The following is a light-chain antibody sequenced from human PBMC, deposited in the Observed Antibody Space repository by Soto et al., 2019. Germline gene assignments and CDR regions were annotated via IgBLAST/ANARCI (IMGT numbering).Light chain of an antibody. CDR3: CSYAGRYTYV. V-gene: IGLV2-11*01. Sequence: QSALTQPRSVFGSPGQSVTISCAGTSSDVGGYNYVSWYQQHPGKAPKLMIYDVSKRPSGVPDRFSGSKSGNTASLTISGLQADDEADYYCCSYAGRYTYVFGTGTKVTVL. CDR1: SSDVGGYNY. J-gene: IGLJ1*01. CDR2: DVS.